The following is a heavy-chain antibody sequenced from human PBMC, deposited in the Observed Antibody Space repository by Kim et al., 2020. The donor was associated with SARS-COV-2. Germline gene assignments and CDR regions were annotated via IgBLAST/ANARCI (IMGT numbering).Heavy chain of an antibody. Sequence: SVKVSCKASGGTFSSYAISWVRQAPGQGLEWMGGIIPIFGTANYAQKFQGRVTITADESTSTAYMELSSLRSEDTAVYYCANIYGDYFYYYGMDVWGQGTTVTVSS. CDR1: GGTFSSYA. J-gene: IGHJ6*02. CDR3: ANIYGDYFYYYGMDV. D-gene: IGHD4-17*01. CDR2: IIPIFGTA. V-gene: IGHV1-69*13.